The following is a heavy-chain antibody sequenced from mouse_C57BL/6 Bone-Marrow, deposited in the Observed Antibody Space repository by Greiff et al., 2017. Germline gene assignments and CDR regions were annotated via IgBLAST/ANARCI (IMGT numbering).Heavy chain of an antibody. CDR1: GYTFTDHT. CDR2: IYPRDGST. CDR3: ARGDYYGSSYSY. D-gene: IGHD1-1*01. V-gene: IGHV1-78*01. Sequence: VKLMESDAELVKPGASVKISCKVSGYTFTDHTIHWMKQRPEQGLEWIGYIYPRDGSTKYNEKFKGKATLTTDKSSSTAYMQLNSLTSEDSTVYFCARGDYYGSSYSYWGQGTTLTVSS. J-gene: IGHJ2*01.